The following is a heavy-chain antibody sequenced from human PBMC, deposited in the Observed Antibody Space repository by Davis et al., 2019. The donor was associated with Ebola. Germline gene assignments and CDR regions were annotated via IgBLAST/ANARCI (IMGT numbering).Heavy chain of an antibody. D-gene: IGHD3-9*01. CDR2: IKQDGSEK. CDR1: GFTFSNAW. V-gene: IGHV3-7*01. J-gene: IGHJ4*02. Sequence: GESLKISCVATGFTFSNAWMSWVRQAPGKGLEWVANIKQDGSEKYYVDSVKGRFTISRDNAKNSLYLQMNSLRAEDTAVYYCARDRYYDILTGYYSPQPFDYWGQGTLVTVSS. CDR3: ARDRYYDILTGYYSPQPFDY.